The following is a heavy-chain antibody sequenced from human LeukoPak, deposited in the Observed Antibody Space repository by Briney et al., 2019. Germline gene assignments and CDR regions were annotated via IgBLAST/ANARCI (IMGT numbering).Heavy chain of an antibody. CDR1: GFTFSSYS. V-gene: IGHV3-48*01. CDR2: ISSSSSTI. CDR3: ASAPGWSSSWFYYYYMDV. J-gene: IGHJ6*03. Sequence: GGSLRLSCAASGFTFSSYSMNWVRQAPGKGLEWVSYISSSSSTIYYADSVKGRFTISRDNAKNSLYLQMNSLRAEDTAVYYCASAPGWSSSWFYYYYMDVWGKGTTVTVSS. D-gene: IGHD6-13*01.